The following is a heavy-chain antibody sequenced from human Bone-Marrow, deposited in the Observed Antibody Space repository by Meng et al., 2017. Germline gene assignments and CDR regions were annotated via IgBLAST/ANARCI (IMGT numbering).Heavy chain of an antibody. CDR2: IHSSGST. J-gene: IGHJ5*02. V-gene: IGHV4-4*07. CDR3: ARGDSVFRGSMYNWFDP. D-gene: IGHD3-10*01. CDR1: GGSITNYY. Sequence: LRLSCTVSGGSITNYYWSWIRQPAGKGLEWIGRIHSSGSTSYNPSLNSRLTMSLDMSKNQFSLKLASVTAADTAVYYCARGDSVFRGSMYNWFDPWGQGTLVTVSS.